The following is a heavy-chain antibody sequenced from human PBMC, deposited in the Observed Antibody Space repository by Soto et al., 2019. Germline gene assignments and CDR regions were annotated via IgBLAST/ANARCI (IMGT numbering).Heavy chain of an antibody. J-gene: IGHJ4*02. V-gene: IGHV1-69*01. CDR2: IIPLTETP. Sequence: QVQVVQSGAEVKKPGSSVKVSCKASGGTFSNYAISWVRQAPVHGLEWVGGIIPLTETPVYAQTVQGRLTITADEITSAAYMELSSLRSDDTAVYYCAIGTRSSWTCDFWGQGTLVTVSS. D-gene: IGHD6-13*01. CDR3: AIGTRSSWTCDF. CDR1: GGTFSNYA.